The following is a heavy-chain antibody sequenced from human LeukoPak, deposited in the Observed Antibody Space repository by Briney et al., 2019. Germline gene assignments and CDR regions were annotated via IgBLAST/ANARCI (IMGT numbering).Heavy chain of an antibody. J-gene: IGHJ5*02. V-gene: IGHV3-48*01. CDR2: ISSSSSTI. CDR3: ARDGDSSGYYYWFDP. CDR1: GFTFSSYS. D-gene: IGHD3-22*01. Sequence: GGSLRLSCAASGFTFSSYSMNWVRQAPGKGLEWVSYISSSSSTIYYADSVKGRFTISGDNAKNSLYLQMNSLRAEDTAVYYCARDGDSSGYYYWFDPWGQGTLVTVSS.